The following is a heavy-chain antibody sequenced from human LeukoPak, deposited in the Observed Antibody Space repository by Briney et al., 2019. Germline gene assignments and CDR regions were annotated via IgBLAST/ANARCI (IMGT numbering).Heavy chain of an antibody. V-gene: IGHV3-49*04. CDR1: GFTFGDYA. D-gene: IGHD3-22*01. CDR3: TRLWGDSSGYYYYYFDY. J-gene: IGHJ4*02. CDR2: IRSKAYGGTT. Sequence: AGGSLRLSCTASGFTFGDYAMSWVRQAPGKGLEWVGFIRSKAYGGTTEYAASVKGRFTISRDDSKSIAYLQMNSLKTEDTAVYCCTRLWGDSSGYYYYYFDYWGQGTLVTVSS.